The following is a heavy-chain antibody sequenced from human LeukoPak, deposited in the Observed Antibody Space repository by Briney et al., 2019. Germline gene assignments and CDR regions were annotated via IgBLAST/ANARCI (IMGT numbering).Heavy chain of an antibody. V-gene: IGHV4-34*01. CDR3: ARPMVRGPPQKYWHFDL. D-gene: IGHD3-10*01. CDR1: GGSFNGYY. Sequence: PSETLSLTCAVYGGSFNGYYWSWIRQPPGKGLEWIGEINHLGSTNSNPSLKSRVTISVDTSKNQFSLKLASVTAADTAVYYCARPMVRGPPQKYWHFDLWGRGTMVIVSS. CDR2: INHLGST. J-gene: IGHJ2*01.